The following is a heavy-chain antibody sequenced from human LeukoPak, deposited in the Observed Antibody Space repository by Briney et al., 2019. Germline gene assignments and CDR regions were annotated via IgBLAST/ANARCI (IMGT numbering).Heavy chain of an antibody. Sequence: ASVKVSCKASGYTFTSYDINWVRQAPGQGLEWMGWINPNSGGADYAQNFQGRVTMTRDTSISTAYMTLNRLRSDDTAVYYCARGPPEYCSGGSCYSGRNWIDPWVQGTLVTVSS. J-gene: IGHJ5*02. D-gene: IGHD2-15*01. CDR1: GYTFTSYD. CDR3: ARGPPEYCSGGSCYSGRNWIDP. V-gene: IGHV1-2*02. CDR2: INPNSGGA.